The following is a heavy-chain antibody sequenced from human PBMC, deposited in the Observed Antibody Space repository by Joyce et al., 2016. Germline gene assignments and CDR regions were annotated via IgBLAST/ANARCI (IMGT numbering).Heavy chain of an antibody. CDR3: ATGDRRSYFYFDTTVHGTFEI. D-gene: IGHD2/OR15-2a*01. Sequence: QVQLVQSGAEVKKPGASVKVSCKISGSTLSELSMHWVRQSPGKGLEWMGGFHPEAGETGYEQSFQGRVTMTEDTSTDTVYMELSSLRSDDTAVYYCATGDRRSYFYFDTTVHGTFEIWGQGTMVTVSS. J-gene: IGHJ3*02. CDR1: GSTLSELS. CDR2: FHPEAGET. V-gene: IGHV1-24*01.